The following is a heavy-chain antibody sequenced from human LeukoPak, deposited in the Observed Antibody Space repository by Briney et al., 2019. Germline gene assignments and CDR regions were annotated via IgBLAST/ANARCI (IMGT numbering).Heavy chain of an antibody. J-gene: IGHJ6*03. CDR3: ARDERGFFYYMDA. D-gene: IGHD2-15*01. CDR1: GFTFSSYA. CDR2: ISYAGSNT. Sequence: GGSLRLSCAASGFTFSSYAMHWVRQTPGKGLEWVAAISYAGSNTHYADSVKGRFTISRDNSKNTMFLQMSSLRAEDTALYYCARDERGFFYYMDAWGKGTTVTVSS. V-gene: IGHV3-30*04.